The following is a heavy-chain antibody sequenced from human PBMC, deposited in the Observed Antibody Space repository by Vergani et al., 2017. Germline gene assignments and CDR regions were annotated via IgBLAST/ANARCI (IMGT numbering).Heavy chain of an antibody. CDR3: ARGWDYYDSSGHAPDFDY. Sequence: QVQLVQSGAEVKKPGASVKVSCKASGYTFTGYYMHWVRQAPGQGLEWVGWINPNSGGTNYAQKFQGRVTMTRDTSISTAYMELSRLRSDDTAVYYCARGWDYYDSSGHAPDFDYWGQGTLVTVSS. J-gene: IGHJ4*02. CDR2: INPNSGGT. V-gene: IGHV1-2*02. D-gene: IGHD3-22*01. CDR1: GYTFTGYY.